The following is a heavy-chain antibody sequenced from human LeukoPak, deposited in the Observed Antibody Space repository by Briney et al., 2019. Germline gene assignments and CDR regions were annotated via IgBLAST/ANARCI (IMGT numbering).Heavy chain of an antibody. CDR3: AKDGYDSSGAYIDY. CDR1: GFTFRNYG. V-gene: IGHV3-30*02. J-gene: IGHJ4*02. CDR2: IRNDGSNE. D-gene: IGHD3-22*01. Sequence: PGGSLRLSCAASGFTFRNYGMHWVRQAPGKGLEWVAFIRNDGSNEYYADSVKGRFTISRDNSKNTLYLQMNSLRAEDTAVYYCAKDGYDSSGAYIDYWGQGTLVTVSS.